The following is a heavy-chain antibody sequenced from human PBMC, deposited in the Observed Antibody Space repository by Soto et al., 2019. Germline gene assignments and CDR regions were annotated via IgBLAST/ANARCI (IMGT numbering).Heavy chain of an antibody. V-gene: IGHV3-23*01. J-gene: IGHJ5*02. CDR1: GFTFSSYA. D-gene: IGHD6-13*01. CDR3: AKDGYSSSWYSTLGWFDP. CDR2: ISGSGGST. Sequence: GGSLRLSCAASGFTFSSYAMSWVRQAPGKGLEWVSAISGSGGSTYYADSVKGRFTISRDNSKNTLYLQMNILRAEDTAVYYCAKDGYSSSWYSTLGWFDPWGQGTLVTVSS.